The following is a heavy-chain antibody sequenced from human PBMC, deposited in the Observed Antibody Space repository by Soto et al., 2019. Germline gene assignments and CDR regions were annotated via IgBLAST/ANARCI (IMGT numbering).Heavy chain of an antibody. CDR2: IYYSGST. D-gene: IGHD1-26*01. Sequence: SETLSLTCTVSGGSISSGGYYWSWIRQHPGKGLEWIGYIYYSGSTYYNPSLKSRVTISVDTSKNQFSLKLSSVTAADTAVYYCARDGVGGSYLSRFPVSGAGWFDPWGQGTLVTVSS. CDR1: GGSISSGGYY. CDR3: ARDGVGGSYLSRFPVSGAGWFDP. J-gene: IGHJ5*02. V-gene: IGHV4-31*03.